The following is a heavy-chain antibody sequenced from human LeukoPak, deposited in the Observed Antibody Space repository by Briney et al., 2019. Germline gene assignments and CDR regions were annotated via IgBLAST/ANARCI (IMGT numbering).Heavy chain of an antibody. D-gene: IGHD1-26*01. CDR2: IYTSGRT. Sequence: WDTLSLTCSVSGRSISSYYWRSIRQPAGKGLGWIGRIYTSGRTNYHASLQSRVSMSVETPKNQFSLKLSSVTAADTAVFYCARENSGSYREFDYWGEGALVTVSS. J-gene: IGHJ4*02. CDR1: GRSISSYY. CDR3: ARENSGSYREFDY. V-gene: IGHV4-4*07.